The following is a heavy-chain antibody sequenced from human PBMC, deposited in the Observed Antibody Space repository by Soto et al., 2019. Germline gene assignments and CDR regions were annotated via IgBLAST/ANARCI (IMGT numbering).Heavy chain of an antibody. V-gene: IGHV2-5*02. CDR2: LYWDDDK. Sequence: QITLKESGPTLVKPTQTLTLTCTFSGFSLSTSGVGVGWIRQPPGKALEWLAFLYWDDDKRYSPSLKSRLTITKDTSKNQVLLTMTNMDPVDXATXXXXXXXXXXXXXXXXDYWGQGTLVTVAS. CDR1: GFSLSTSGVG. CDR3: XXXXXXXXXXXXXDY. J-gene: IGHJ4*02.